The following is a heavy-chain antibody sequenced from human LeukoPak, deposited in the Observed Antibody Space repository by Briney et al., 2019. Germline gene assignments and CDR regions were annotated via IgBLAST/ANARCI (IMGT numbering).Heavy chain of an antibody. J-gene: IGHJ4*02. D-gene: IGHD5-18*01. CDR2: IRSKAYGGTT. V-gene: IGHV3-49*04. Sequence: GGSLRLSCTASGFIFGDYAMSWGRQAPGKGLEWVGFIRSKAYGGTTEYAASVKGRFTISRDDSKSIAYLQMNSLKTEDTAVYYCTRDDVDTAMYFDYWGQGTLVTVSS. CDR3: TRDDVDTAMYFDY. CDR1: GFIFGDYA.